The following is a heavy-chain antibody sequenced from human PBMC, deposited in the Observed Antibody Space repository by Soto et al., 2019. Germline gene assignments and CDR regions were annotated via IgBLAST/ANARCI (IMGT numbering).Heavy chain of an antibody. Sequence: EVQLLESGGGLVQPGGSLRLSCEASGFTFSASAMSWVRQAPRKGPEWVSTISDSGSTYYADSVKGRFTISRDNSKNTLYLQMNSLRAEDTAVYHCAKVWGEDGYCTRTSCLYYFHHWGQGVLVTVSS. J-gene: IGHJ4*02. CDR2: ISDSGST. CDR3: AKVWGEDGYCTRTSCLYYFHH. V-gene: IGHV3-23*01. CDR1: GFTFSASA. D-gene: IGHD2-2*03.